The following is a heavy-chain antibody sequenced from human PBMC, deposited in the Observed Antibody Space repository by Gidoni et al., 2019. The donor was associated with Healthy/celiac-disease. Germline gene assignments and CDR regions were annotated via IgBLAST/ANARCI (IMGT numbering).Heavy chain of an antibody. CDR2: IWYDGSNK. CDR3: ARDSGGATNAFDI. CDR1: GFTVSSYG. Sequence: QVQLVESGGGVVQPGRSLRLSCAASGFTVSSYGMHWVRQAPGKGLEWVAVIWYDGSNKYYADSVKGRFTISRDNSKNTLYLQMNSLRAEDTAVYYCARDSGGATNAFDIWGQGTMVTVSS. V-gene: IGHV3-33*01. D-gene: IGHD1-26*01. J-gene: IGHJ3*02.